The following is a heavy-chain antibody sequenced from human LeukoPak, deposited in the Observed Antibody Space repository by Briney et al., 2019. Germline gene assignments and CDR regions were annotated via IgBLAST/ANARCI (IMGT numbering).Heavy chain of an antibody. CDR3: ARDSGGSPFDY. CDR1: GYTFTSYG. D-gene: IGHD3-10*01. V-gene: IGHV1-18*01. CDR2: ISAYNGNT. Sequence: GASVKVSCKASGYTFTSYGISWVRQAPGQGLEWMGWISAYNGNTNYAQKFQGRVTMTRDTSISTAYMELSRLRSDDTAVYYCARDSGGSPFDYWGQGTLVTVSS. J-gene: IGHJ4*02.